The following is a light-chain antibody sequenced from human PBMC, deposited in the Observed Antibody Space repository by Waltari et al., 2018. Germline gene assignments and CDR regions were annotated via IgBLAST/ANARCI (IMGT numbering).Light chain of an antibody. V-gene: IGKV3-20*01. CDR3: QKYVSLPAT. J-gene: IGKJ1*01. CDR1: QSVSRY. Sequence: EIVLTQSPGPLSLSPGERVTLSCRASQSVSRYLAWYQQKPGQAPRLLIYGASTRATGIPDRFSGSGSVTDFSLTISRLEPEDFAVYYCQKYVSLPATFGQGTKVEIK. CDR2: GAS.